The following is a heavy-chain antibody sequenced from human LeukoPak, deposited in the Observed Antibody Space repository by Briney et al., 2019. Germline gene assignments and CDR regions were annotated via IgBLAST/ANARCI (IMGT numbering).Heavy chain of an antibody. CDR3: ARFTYSSLPSIDY. D-gene: IGHD6-6*01. Sequence: SETLSLTCTVSGGSISSSSYSWGWIRQPPGKGLEWIGSIYYSGSTYYNPSLKSRVTISVDTSKNQFSLKLSSVTAADAAVYYCARFTYSSLPSIDYWGQGTLVTVSS. CDR1: GGSISSSSYS. V-gene: IGHV4-39*01. J-gene: IGHJ4*02. CDR2: IYYSGST.